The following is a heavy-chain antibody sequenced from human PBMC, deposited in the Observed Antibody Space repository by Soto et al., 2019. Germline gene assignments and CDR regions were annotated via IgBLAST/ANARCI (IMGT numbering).Heavy chain of an antibody. CDR1: GFTFGDYG. CDR2: ISWNSATI. D-gene: IGHD2-8*02. CDR3: AKSTGGTANGMDV. J-gene: IGHJ6*02. Sequence: PGGSLRLSCATSGFTFGDYGMLWVRQAPGEGLEWVSGISWNSATIGYADSVKGRFSISRDNAKNSLYLQMNSLRAEDTALYYCAKSTGGTANGMDVWGQGTTVTVSS. V-gene: IGHV3-9*01.